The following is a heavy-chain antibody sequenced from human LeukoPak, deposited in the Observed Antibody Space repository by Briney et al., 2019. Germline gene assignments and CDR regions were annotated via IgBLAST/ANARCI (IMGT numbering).Heavy chain of an antibody. CDR2: FDPEDGET. Sequence: ASVKVSCEVSGYTLTELSMHWVRQAPGKGLEWMGGFDPEDGETIYAQKFQGRVTMTEDTSTDTAYMELSSLRSEDTAVYYCATLSRAAAQYYYGMDVWGQGTTVTVSS. V-gene: IGHV1-24*01. J-gene: IGHJ6*02. CDR3: ATLSRAAAQYYYGMDV. D-gene: IGHD6-13*01. CDR1: GYTLTELS.